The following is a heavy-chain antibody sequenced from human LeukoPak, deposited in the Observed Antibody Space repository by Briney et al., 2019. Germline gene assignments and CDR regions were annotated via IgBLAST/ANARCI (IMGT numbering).Heavy chain of an antibody. J-gene: IGHJ4*02. CDR3: ARALPIDY. V-gene: IGHV3-48*03. Sequence: GGSLRLSCAASGFTFSSYALNWVRQAPGKGLEWLSYISSSGTTVYCADSVKGRFTISRDNADNSLYLQMNSLRAEDTAVYYCARALPIDYWGQGTLVTV. CDR1: GFTFSSYA. CDR2: ISSSGTTV.